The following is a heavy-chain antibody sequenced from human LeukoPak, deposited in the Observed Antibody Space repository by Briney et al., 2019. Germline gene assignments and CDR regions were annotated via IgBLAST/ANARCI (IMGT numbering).Heavy chain of an antibody. CDR1: GDSLSPYY. V-gene: IGHV4-59*12. D-gene: IGHD4-17*01. CDR3: ARESHYGDYEGDY. Sequence: PSETLSLTCSVSGDSLSPYYWSWIRQSPGKGLEWIGYISYSGSTYYNPSLKSRVTISVDTSKNQFSLKLSSVTAADTAVYYCARESHYGDYEGDYWGQGTLVTVSS. CDR2: ISYSGST. J-gene: IGHJ4*02.